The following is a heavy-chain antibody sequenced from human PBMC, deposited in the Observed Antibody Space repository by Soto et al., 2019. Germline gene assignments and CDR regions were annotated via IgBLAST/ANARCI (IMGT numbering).Heavy chain of an antibody. CDR2: INPNSGGT. Sequence: ASVKVSCKASGYTFTNYYMHWVRQAPGQGLEWMGWINPNSGGTNYAQKFQGRVTMTRDTSISTAYMELSRLRSDDTAVYYCARDGTTVTPNWFDPWGQGTLVTVSS. CDR1: GYTFTNYY. D-gene: IGHD4-17*01. J-gene: IGHJ5*02. V-gene: IGHV1-2*02. CDR3: ARDGTTVTPNWFDP.